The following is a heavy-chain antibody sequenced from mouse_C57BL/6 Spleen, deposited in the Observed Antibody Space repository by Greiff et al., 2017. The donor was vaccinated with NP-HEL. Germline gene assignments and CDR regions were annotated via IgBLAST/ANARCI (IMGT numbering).Heavy chain of an antibody. CDR3: ARFTITGTGYFDY. Sequence: QVQLQQSGPELVKPGASVKFSCKASGYAFSSSWMNWVKQRPGKGLEWIGRIYPGDGDTNYNGKFKGKATLTADKSSSTAYMQLSSLTSEDSAVYFCARFTITGTGYFDYWGQGTTLTVSS. CDR1: GYAFSSSW. D-gene: IGHD4-1*01. CDR2: IYPGDGDT. J-gene: IGHJ2*01. V-gene: IGHV1-82*01.